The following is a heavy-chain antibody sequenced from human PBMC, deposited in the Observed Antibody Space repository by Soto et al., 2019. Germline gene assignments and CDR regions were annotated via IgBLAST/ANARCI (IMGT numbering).Heavy chain of an antibody. CDR1: GGTFSSYA. D-gene: IGHD3-22*01. Sequence: GASVKVSCKASGGTFSSYAISWVRQAPGQGLEWMGGIIPIFGTTNYAQKFQGTVTITADKSTSTAYMELSSLRSEDTAVYYCARSPDSSGFYYAAFDIWGQGTMVTVSS. J-gene: IGHJ3*02. V-gene: IGHV1-69*06. CDR2: IIPIFGTT. CDR3: ARSPDSSGFYYAAFDI.